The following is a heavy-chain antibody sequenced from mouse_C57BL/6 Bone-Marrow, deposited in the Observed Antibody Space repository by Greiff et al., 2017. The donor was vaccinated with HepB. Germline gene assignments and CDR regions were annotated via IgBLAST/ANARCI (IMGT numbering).Heavy chain of an antibody. CDR1: GYTFTDYE. CDR2: IDPETGGT. J-gene: IGHJ2*01. CDR3: TRRPTVALDY. D-gene: IGHD1-1*01. Sequence: QVQLQQSGAELVRPGASVTLSCKASGYTFTDYEMHWVKQTPVHGLEWIGAIDPETGGTAYNQKFKGKAILTADKSSSTAYMELRSLTSEDSAVYYCTRRPTVALDYWGQGTTLTVSS. V-gene: IGHV1-15*01.